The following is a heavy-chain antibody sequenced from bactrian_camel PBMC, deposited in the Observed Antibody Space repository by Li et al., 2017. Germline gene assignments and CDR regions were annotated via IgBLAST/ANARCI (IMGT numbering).Heavy chain of an antibody. J-gene: IGHJ6*01. CDR1: GFTFSTYC. CDR2: MNGYGQTV. CDR3: AADLGPCQDRGRNLVPRPTTFGY. V-gene: IGHV3S31*01. D-gene: IGHD1*01. Sequence: VQLVESGGGSVQAGGSLRLSCTASGFTFSTYCMGWFRQAPGKERERVATMNGYGQTVYTAPSVKGRFTLVKDKDKNVLHLQMNSLKVEDTAMYYCAADLGPCQDRGRNLVPRPTTFGYWGQGTQVTVS.